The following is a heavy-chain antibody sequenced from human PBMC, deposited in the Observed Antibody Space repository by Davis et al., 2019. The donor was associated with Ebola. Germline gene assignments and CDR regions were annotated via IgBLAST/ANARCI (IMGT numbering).Heavy chain of an antibody. Sequence: PGGSLRLSCAASGFTFSSYAMSWVRQAPGKGLEWVSAISGSGGSTYYADSVKGRFTISRDNSKNTLYLQMNSLRAEDTAVYYCAKVAHSDFWSGSYSYFDYWGQGTLVTVSS. J-gene: IGHJ4*02. CDR3: AKVAHSDFWSGSYSYFDY. CDR2: ISGSGGST. D-gene: IGHD3-3*01. CDR1: GFTFSSYA. V-gene: IGHV3-23*01.